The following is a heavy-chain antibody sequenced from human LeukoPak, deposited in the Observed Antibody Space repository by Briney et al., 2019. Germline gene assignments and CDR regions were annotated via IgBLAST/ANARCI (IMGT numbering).Heavy chain of an antibody. V-gene: IGHV3-23*01. J-gene: IGHJ5*02. CDR1: GFTFSSYA. D-gene: IGHD6-13*01. CDR2: ISGSGGST. Sequence: PGGSLRLSCAASGFTFSSYAMSWVRQAPGKGLEWVSAISGSGGSTYYADSVKGRFTNSRDNSKNTLYLQMNSLRAEDTAVYYCAKDPSLYSSSWYGERWFDPWGQGTLVTVSS. CDR3: AKDPSLYSSSWYGERWFDP.